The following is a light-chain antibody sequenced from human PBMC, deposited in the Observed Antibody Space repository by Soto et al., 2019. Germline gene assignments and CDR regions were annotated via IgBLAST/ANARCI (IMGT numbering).Light chain of an antibody. CDR2: EVS. V-gene: IGLV2-14*01. J-gene: IGLJ1*01. CDR3: SSFKGTNSFV. CDR1: SSDVGAYNF. Sequence: QSVLTQPASVSGSPGQSISISCTGTSSDVGAYNFVSWYQQHPGKAPKLMIYEVSNRPSGVSNRFSGSKSGNTASLTISGLQADDEANYYCSSFKGTNSFVFGTGTKLTVL.